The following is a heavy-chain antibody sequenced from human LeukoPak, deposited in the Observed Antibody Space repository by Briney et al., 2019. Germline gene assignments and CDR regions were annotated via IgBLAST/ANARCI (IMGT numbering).Heavy chain of an antibody. Sequence: GESLKISCKGSRYSFTSYWIGWVRQMRGKGLEWMGIIYPGDSDTRYSPSFQGQVTISADKSISTAYLQWSSLKASDTAMYYCASQRDGYTSWFDPWGQGTLATVSS. J-gene: IGHJ5*02. V-gene: IGHV5-51*01. D-gene: IGHD5-24*01. CDR3: ASQRDGYTSWFDP. CDR2: IYPGDSDT. CDR1: RYSFTSYW.